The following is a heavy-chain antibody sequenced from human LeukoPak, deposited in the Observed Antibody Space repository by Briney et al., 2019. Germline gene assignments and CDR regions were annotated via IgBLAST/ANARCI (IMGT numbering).Heavy chain of an antibody. J-gene: IGHJ4*02. V-gene: IGHV1-46*01. D-gene: IGHD2-15*01. CDR1: GYSFSNYH. CDR3: AREGYKYDKTEFDY. CDR2: ISPSDGST. Sequence: ASVKVSCKASGYSFSNYHLHWVRQAPGQGLEWMGRISPSDGSTRYAQMFQGRVTMTRDTSTSTVLTELSGLRSEDTAVYYCAREGYKYDKTEFDYWGQGTLVTVSP.